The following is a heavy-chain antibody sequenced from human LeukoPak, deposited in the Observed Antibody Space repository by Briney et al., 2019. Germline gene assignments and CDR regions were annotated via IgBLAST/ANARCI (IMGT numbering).Heavy chain of an antibody. V-gene: IGHV1-2*06. CDR1: GYTFTGYY. J-gene: IGHJ4*02. D-gene: IGHD5-12*01. Sequence: EASVKVSCKASGYTFTGYYMHWVRQAPGQGLEWMGRINPNSGGTNYAQKFQGRVTMTRDTSISTAYMELSRLRSDDTAVYYCARVLGWLRLGGDYRGQGTLVTVSS. CDR3: ARVLGWLRLGGDY. CDR2: INPNSGGT.